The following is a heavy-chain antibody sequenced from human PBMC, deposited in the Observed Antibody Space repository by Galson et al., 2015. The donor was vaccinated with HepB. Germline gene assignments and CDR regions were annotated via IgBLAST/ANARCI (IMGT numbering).Heavy chain of an antibody. CDR1: GGTFSSYT. D-gene: IGHD4-23*01. Sequence: SVKVSCKASGGTFSSYTTSWVRQAPGQGLEWMGGIIPIFGIANYAQKFQGRVTITADKSTSTAYMELSSLRSEDTAVYYCASRAGGNKGQGVDYYYYGMDVWGQGTTVTVSS. CDR3: ASRAGGNKGQGVDYYYYGMDV. CDR2: IIPIFGIA. V-gene: IGHV1-69*10. J-gene: IGHJ6*02.